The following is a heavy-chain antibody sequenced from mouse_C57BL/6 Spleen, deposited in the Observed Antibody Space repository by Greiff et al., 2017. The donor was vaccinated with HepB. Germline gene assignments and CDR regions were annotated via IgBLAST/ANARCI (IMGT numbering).Heavy chain of an antibody. D-gene: IGHD1-1*01. CDR1: GYTFTSYW. CDR2: IDPSDSYT. V-gene: IGHV1-50*01. J-gene: IGHJ2*01. Sequence: VKLQQPGAELVKPGASVKLSCKASGYTFTSYWMQWVKQRPGQGLEWIGEIDPSDSYTNYNQKFKGKATLTVDTSSSTAYMQLSSLTSEDSAVYYCARHYGSSLYYFDYWGQGTTLTVSS. CDR3: ARHYGSSLYYFDY.